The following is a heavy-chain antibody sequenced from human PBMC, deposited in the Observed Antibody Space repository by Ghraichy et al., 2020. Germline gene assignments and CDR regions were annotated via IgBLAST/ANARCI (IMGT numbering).Heavy chain of an antibody. V-gene: IGHV3-49*03. CDR2: IRSKAYGGTT. D-gene: IGHD6-13*01. CDR3: HCSSWYGYYYYYGMDV. J-gene: IGHJ6*02. Sequence: GGSLRLSCTASGFTFGDYAMSWFRQAPGKGLEWVGFIRSKAYGGTTEYAASVKGRFTISRDDSKSIAYLQMNSLKTEDTAVYYCHCSSWYGYYYYYGMDVWGQGTTVTVSS. CDR1: GFTFGDYA.